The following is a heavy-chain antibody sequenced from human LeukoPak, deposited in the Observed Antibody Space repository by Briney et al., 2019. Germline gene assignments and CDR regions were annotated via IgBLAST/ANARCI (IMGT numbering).Heavy chain of an antibody. V-gene: IGHV3-7*04. CDR1: GFTFRSFW. CDR2: IKQVGREK. CDR3: ARHSSSWEFDQ. Sequence: PGGSLRLSCAASGFTFRSFWMSWVRQAPGKGLEWVANIKQVGREKYYVDSAKGRFTISRDNAKNSLYLQMNSLRAEDTAAYDCARHSSSWEFDQWGQGTLVIVSS. J-gene: IGHJ4*02. D-gene: IGHD6-13*01.